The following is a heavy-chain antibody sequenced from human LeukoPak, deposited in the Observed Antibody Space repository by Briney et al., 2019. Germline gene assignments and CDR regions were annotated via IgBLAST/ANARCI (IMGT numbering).Heavy chain of an antibody. V-gene: IGHV1-69*04. CDR1: GGTFSSYA. CDR3: ARWGHNCSSTSCRYYYYYYMDV. CDR2: IIPILDIA. D-gene: IGHD2-2*01. J-gene: IGHJ6*03. Sequence: GSSVKVSCKASGGTFSSYAISWVRQAPGQGLEWMGRIIPILDIANYAQKFQGRVTITADKSTSTAYMELSSLRSEDTAVYYCARWGHNCSSTSCRYYYYYYMDVWGKGTTVTVSS.